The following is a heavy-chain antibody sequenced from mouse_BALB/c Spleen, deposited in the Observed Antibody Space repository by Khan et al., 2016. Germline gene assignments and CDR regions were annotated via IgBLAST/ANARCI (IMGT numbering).Heavy chain of an antibody. CDR1: GFSLTGYG. V-gene: IGHV2-6-7*01. CDR3: ARELGHYAMDY. CDR2: IWGDGST. Sequence: VQLQESGPGLVAPSQSLSITCTVSGFSLTGYGVNWVRQPPGKGLEWLGMIWGDGSTDYNSALKSRQSISKDNSKSQVFLKMNSLQTGDTARYDCARELGHYAMDYWGQGTSVTVAT. J-gene: IGHJ4*01. D-gene: IGHD4-1*01.